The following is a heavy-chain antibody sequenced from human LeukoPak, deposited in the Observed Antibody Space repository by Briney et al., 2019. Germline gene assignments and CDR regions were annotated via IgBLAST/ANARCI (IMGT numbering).Heavy chain of an antibody. CDR2: FYYSGNT. CDR3: ASEPRRAAAPYYFDY. J-gene: IGHJ4*02. V-gene: IGHV4-39*07. Sequence: PSETLSLTCTVSGCSIISTSYYWGWIRQPPGRGLEWGGSFYYSGNTYYNPPLHSRVATSVDTSKHQFSPRLSSVPAADTACYCCASEPRRAAAPYYFDYWGQGTLVTVSS. CDR1: GCSIISTSYY. D-gene: IGHD6-13*01.